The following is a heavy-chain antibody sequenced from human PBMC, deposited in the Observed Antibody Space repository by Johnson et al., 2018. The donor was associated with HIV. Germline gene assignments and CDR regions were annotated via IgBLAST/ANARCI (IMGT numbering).Heavy chain of an antibody. D-gene: IGHD3-22*01. Sequence: VQLVESGGGLVKPGGSLRLSCSASGFTFSDYYMSWVRQAPGTGLAWVSVIYSGGSTYYADSVNGRFTISRENAKNSLYLQMNSLRAGETAVYYCARGSAYYYDSSGSDAFDIWGQGTMVTVSS. CDR2: IYSGGST. J-gene: IGHJ3*02. CDR1: GFTFSDYY. CDR3: ARGSAYYYDSSGSDAFDI. V-gene: IGHV3-66*01.